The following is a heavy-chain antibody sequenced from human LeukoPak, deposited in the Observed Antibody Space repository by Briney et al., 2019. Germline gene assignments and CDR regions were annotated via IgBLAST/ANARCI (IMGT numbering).Heavy chain of an antibody. J-gene: IGHJ6*03. D-gene: IGHD6-6*01. CDR2: IIPIFGTA. CDR1: GGTFSSYA. V-gene: IGHV1-69*13. CDR3: ARALPKGQLDYYYYYMDV. Sequence: SVKVSCKASGGTFSSYAISWVRQAPGQGLEWMGGIIPIFGTANYAQKFQGRVTITADESTSTAYMELSSLRSEDTAVYYCARALPKGQLDYYYYYMDVWGKGSTVTVSS.